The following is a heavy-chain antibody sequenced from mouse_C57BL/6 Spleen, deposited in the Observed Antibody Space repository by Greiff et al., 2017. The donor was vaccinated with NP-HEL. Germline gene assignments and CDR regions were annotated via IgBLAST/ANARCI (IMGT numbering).Heavy chain of an antibody. V-gene: IGHV1-26*01. CDR2: INPNNGGT. J-gene: IGHJ2*01. D-gene: IGHD2-3*01. Sequence: EVQLQQSGPELVKPGASVKISCKASGYTFTDYYMNWVKQSHGKSLEWIGDINPNNGGTSYNQKFKGKATLTVDKSSSTAYMELRSLTSEDSAVYYCARLVTRGDYFDYWGQGTTLTVSS. CDR3: ARLVTRGDYFDY. CDR1: GYTFTDYY.